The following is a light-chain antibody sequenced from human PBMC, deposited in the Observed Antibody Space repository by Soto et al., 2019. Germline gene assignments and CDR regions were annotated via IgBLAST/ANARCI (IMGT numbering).Light chain of an antibody. V-gene: IGKV3-11*01. J-gene: IGKJ5*01. Sequence: EIVLTQSPATLSLSPGERATLSCRASQSVSIYLSWYQQKPGQAPRLLIYYASNRATGIPAKFSGSGSGTDCTLTIRGIEPEDSEVYSCQQRSNSPPSSTFGQGTQLEIK. CDR3: QQRSNSPPSST. CDR1: QSVSIY. CDR2: YAS.